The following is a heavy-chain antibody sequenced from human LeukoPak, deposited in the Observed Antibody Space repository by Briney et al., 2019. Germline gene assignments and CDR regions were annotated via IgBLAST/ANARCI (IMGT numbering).Heavy chain of an antibody. CDR2: ISGSGGST. D-gene: IGHD2-8*01. CDR1: GFTFSSYA. Sequence: GGSLRLSCAASGFTFSSYAMSWVRQAPGKGLEWVSAISGSGGSTCYADSVKGRFTISRDNSKNTLYLQMNSLRAEDTAVYYCAKKGLPMVWFDYWGQGTLVTVSS. V-gene: IGHV3-23*01. CDR3: AKKGLPMVWFDY. J-gene: IGHJ4*02.